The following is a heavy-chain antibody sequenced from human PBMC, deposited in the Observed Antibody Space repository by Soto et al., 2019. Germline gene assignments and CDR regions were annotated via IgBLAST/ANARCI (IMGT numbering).Heavy chain of an antibody. V-gene: IGHV3-21*01. J-gene: IGHJ6*02. CDR1: GFTFSSYS. CDR2: ISSSSSYI. CDR3: ARTPDILTGLLPYDYYGMDV. Sequence: EVQLVESGGGLVKPGGSLRLSCAASGFTFSSYSMNWVRQAPGKGLEWVSSISSSSSYIYYADSVKGRFTISRDNAKNSLYLQMNSLRAEDTAVYYCARTPDILTGLLPYDYYGMDVWGQGTTVTVSS. D-gene: IGHD3-9*01.